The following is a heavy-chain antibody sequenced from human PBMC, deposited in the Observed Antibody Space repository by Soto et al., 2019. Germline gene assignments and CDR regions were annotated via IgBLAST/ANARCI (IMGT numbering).Heavy chain of an antibody. D-gene: IGHD3-3*02. V-gene: IGHV1-69*12. CDR1: RGTFSTSA. CDR3: ARDKDRQQLGGNYYYILDL. CDR2: IMPVFATP. J-gene: IGHJ6*02. Sequence: QVQLMQSGAEVKKPGSSVKVSCKASRGTFSTSAISCVRQAPGEGLEWAGGIMPVFATPDYAQKFQGRVTISADESTTTAYLELTSLTTDDTAVYYCARDKDRQQLGGNYYYILDLWGQGTAITVSS.